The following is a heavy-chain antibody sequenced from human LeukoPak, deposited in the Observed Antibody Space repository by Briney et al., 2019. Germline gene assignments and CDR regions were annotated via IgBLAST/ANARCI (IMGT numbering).Heavy chain of an antibody. CDR1: GFTFSSYE. CDR2: ITSSGSTI. J-gene: IGHJ4*02. Sequence: GGSLRLSCAASGFTFSSYEMNWVRQASGKGLEWVSYITSSGSTIFYADSVKGRFTISRDNAKNSLYLHMNSLRAEDTAVYYCARGVQGSSWIVNWGQGTLVTVSS. CDR3: ARGVQGSSWIVN. V-gene: IGHV3-48*03. D-gene: IGHD6-13*01.